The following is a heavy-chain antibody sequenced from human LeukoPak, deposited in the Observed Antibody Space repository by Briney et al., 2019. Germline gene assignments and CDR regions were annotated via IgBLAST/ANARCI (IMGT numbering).Heavy chain of an antibody. Sequence: ETLSLTCAVSGGSISSRNWWSWVRQPPGKGLEWVSSISSSSSYIYYADSVKGRFTISRDNAKNSLYLQMNSLRAEDTAVYYCARDSLQGTFDYWGQGTLVTVSS. CDR3: ARDSLQGTFDY. J-gene: IGHJ4*02. V-gene: IGHV3-21*01. CDR2: ISSSSSYI. CDR1: GGSISSRN. D-gene: IGHD4-11*01.